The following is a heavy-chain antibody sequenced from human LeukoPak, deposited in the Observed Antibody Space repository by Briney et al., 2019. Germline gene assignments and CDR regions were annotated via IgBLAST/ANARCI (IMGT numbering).Heavy chain of an antibody. D-gene: IGHD1-26*01. V-gene: IGHV1-18*01. CDR3: ARGRNSGSYYIYYFDY. Sequence: ASVKVSCKASGYTFTSYGISWVRQAPGQGLEWMGWISAYNGNTNYAQKLQGRVTMTTDTYTSTAYMELRSLRSDDTAVYYCARGRNSGSYYIYYFDYWGQGTLVTVSS. J-gene: IGHJ4*02. CDR1: GYTFTSYG. CDR2: ISAYNGNT.